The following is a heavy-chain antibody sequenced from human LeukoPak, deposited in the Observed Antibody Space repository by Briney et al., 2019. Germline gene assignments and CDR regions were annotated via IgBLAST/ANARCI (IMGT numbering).Heavy chain of an antibody. CDR1: GYTSTGYY. CDR3: ARGRGAAAAYYFDY. V-gene: IGHV1-2*02. Sequence: ASVKVSCKASGYTSTGYYMHWVRQAPGQGLEWMGWINPNSGGTNYAQKFQGRVTMTRDTSISTAYMELSRLRSDDTAVYYCARGRGAAAAYYFDYWGQGTLVTVSS. J-gene: IGHJ4*02. D-gene: IGHD6-13*01. CDR2: INPNSGGT.